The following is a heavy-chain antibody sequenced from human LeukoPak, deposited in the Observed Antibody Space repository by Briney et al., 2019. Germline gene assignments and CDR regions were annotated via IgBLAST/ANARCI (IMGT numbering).Heavy chain of an antibody. CDR1: GYTFTSYY. V-gene: IGHV1-46*01. D-gene: IGHD3-22*01. J-gene: IGHJ4*02. CDR3: ARDSSGRHFDY. CDR2: INPSGGST. Sequence: ASVKVSCKASGYTFTSYYMHWVRQAPGQGFEWMGIINPSGGSTSYAQKFQGRVTMTRDTSTSTVYMELSSLRSEDTAVYYCARDSSGRHFDYWGQGTLVTVSS.